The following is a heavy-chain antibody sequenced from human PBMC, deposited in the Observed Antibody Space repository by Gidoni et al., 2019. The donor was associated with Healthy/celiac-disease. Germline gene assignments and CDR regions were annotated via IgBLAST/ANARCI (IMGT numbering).Heavy chain of an antibody. CDR1: GFTVSSYA. CDR3: ARDNPTSGVVVVAATPRWFDP. Sequence: QVQLVESGGGVVQPGRSLRLSCAASGFTVSSYAMPWVRQAPGKGLEWVACISYDGSNKYYADSVKGRFTISRDNSKNTLYLQMNSLRAEDTAVYYCARDNPTSGVVVVAATPRWFDPWGQGTLVTVSS. J-gene: IGHJ5*02. V-gene: IGHV3-30-3*01. CDR2: ISYDGSNK. D-gene: IGHD2-15*01.